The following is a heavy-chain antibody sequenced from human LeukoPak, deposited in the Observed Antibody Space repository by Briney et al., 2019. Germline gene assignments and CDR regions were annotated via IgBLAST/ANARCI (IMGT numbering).Heavy chain of an antibody. CDR3: ARGVLNYYSRGIFDY. Sequence: SETLSLTCAVYGGSFSGYYWSWIRQPPGKGLEWIGEINHSGSTNYNPSLKSRVTISVDTSKNQFSLKLSSVTAADTAVYYCARGVLNYYSRGIFDYWGQGTLVTVSS. V-gene: IGHV4-34*01. CDR1: GGSFSGYY. D-gene: IGHD3-22*01. J-gene: IGHJ4*02. CDR2: INHSGST.